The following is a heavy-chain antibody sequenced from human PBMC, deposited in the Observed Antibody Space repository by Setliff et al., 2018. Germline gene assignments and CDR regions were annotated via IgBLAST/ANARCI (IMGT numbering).Heavy chain of an antibody. D-gene: IGHD3-16*02. J-gene: IGHJ3*02. CDR1: GYTFTSYD. CDR3: AFKQARRLGESSKEFDAFDI. V-gene: IGHV1-69*10. CDR2: IVPILGIA. Sequence: GASVKVSCKASGYTFTSYDINWVRQATGQGLEWMGWIVPILGIANYAQKFQGRVTITADESTSTAYMELSSLRSEDTAVYYCAFKQARRLGESSKEFDAFDIWGQGTMVTVSS.